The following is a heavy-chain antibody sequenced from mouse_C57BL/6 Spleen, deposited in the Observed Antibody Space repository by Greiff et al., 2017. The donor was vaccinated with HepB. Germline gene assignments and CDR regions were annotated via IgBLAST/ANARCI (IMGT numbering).Heavy chain of an antibody. CDR2: IDPSDSYT. CDR1: GYTFTSYW. CDR3: ARSLGYFDY. Sequence: VQLQQPGAELVKPGASVKLSCKASGYTFTSYWMQWVKQRPGQGLEWIEEIDPSDSYTNYNQKFKGKATLTVDTSSSTAYMQLSSLTSEDSAVYYCARSLGYFDYWGQGTTLTVSS. J-gene: IGHJ2*01. V-gene: IGHV1-50*01.